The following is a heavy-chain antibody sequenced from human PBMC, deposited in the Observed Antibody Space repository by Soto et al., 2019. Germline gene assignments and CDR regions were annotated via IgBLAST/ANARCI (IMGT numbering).Heavy chain of an antibody. CDR1: GFTFSSYS. V-gene: IGHV3-23*01. D-gene: IGHD3-10*01. CDR2: FRAGGDDGTT. Sequence: QPGGSLSLSCVASGFTFSSYSMSWVRQAPGKGLEWVSGFRAGGDDGTTYYADSVKGRFTISRDNSKNTLFLQMNSLRAEDTAIYYCAKKVNSGSGSQYFDYFGQGTLVTVSS. CDR3: AKKVNSGSGSQYFDY. J-gene: IGHJ4*02.